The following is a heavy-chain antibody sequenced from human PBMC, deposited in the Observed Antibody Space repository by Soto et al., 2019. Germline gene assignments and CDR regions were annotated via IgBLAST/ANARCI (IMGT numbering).Heavy chain of an antibody. D-gene: IGHD6-13*01. CDR3: AKEWGSSWFPNYFDY. J-gene: IGHJ4*02. CDR2: ISGSGGST. V-gene: IGHV3-23*01. Sequence: GGSLRLSCAASGFTFSSYAMSWVRQAPGKGLEWVSAISGSGGSTYYAESVKGRFTISRDSSKNTLYLQMNSLRAEDTAVYYCAKEWGSSWFPNYFDYWGQGTLVTVSS. CDR1: GFTFSSYA.